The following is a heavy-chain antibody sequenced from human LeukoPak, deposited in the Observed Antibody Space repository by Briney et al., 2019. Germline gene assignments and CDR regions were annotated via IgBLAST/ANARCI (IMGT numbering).Heavy chain of an antibody. Sequence: GGSLRLSCAASGFTFSSYWMNWVRQAPGKGLVWVSRIASDGSSTTYADSVKGRFSISRDNAKNTLYLQMNSLRVEDTAAYYCARGRPHGNDYWGQGALVTVSS. D-gene: IGHD4-23*01. CDR2: IASDGSST. CDR3: ARGRPHGNDY. CDR1: GFTFSSYW. V-gene: IGHV3-74*01. J-gene: IGHJ4*02.